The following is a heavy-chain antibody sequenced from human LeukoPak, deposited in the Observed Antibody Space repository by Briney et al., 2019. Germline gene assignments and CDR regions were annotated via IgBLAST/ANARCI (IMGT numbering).Heavy chain of an antibody. V-gene: IGHV3-30*14. J-gene: IGHJ4*02. CDR1: GFTIRNYA. CDR2: LTYDGSDK. CDR3: ARINYYDGSGFYRDY. Sequence: AGTLSLSCAASGFTIRNYAMHWVRQAPGKGLEWVATLTYDGSDKDYADSVKGRFTISRGNPKNTLHLQMNSLRAEDTAVYYCARINYYDGSGFYRDYWGQGTLVTVSS. D-gene: IGHD3-22*01.